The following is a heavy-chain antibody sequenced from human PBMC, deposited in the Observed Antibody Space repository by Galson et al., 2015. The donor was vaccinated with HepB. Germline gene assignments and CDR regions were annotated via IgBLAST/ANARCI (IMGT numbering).Heavy chain of an antibody. CDR1: GFTFSNYA. J-gene: IGHJ4*02. V-gene: IGHV3-23*01. Sequence: SLRLSCAASGFTFSNYAMTWVRQAPGKGLEWVSAISGSGDTTYYADSVKGRFTISRDNSKNTLFLQMNSLSADDTAVYYCANAWSTVGYFELWGQGTPVTVSS. D-gene: IGHD4-23*01. CDR2: ISGSGDTT. CDR3: ANAWSTVGYFEL.